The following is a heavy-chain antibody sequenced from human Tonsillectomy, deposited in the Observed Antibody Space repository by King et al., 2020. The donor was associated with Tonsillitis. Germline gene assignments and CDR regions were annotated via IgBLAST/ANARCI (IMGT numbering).Heavy chain of an antibody. CDR1: GFTFSSYA. J-gene: IGHJ4*02. D-gene: IGHD3-3*01. CDR2: ISGSGGST. CDR3: ANLVDYDFWSGYSDY. V-gene: IGHV3-23*04. Sequence: VQLVESGGGLVQPGGSLRLSCAASGFTFSSYAMSWVRQAPGKGLEWASAISGSGGSTYYADSVKGRFTISRDNSKNTLYLQMNSLRAEDTAVYYCANLVDYDFWSGYSDYWGQGTLVTVSS.